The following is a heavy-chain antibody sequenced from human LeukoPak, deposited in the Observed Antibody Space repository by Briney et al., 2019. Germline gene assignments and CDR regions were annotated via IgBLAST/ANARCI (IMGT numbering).Heavy chain of an antibody. J-gene: IGHJ4*02. D-gene: IGHD3-22*01. CDR3: ARDGDPKYYYDSSGYYSY. CDR2: ISAYNGNT. Sequence: GASVKVSCKASGYTFTSSGISWVRQAPGQGLEWMGWISAYNGNTNYAQKLQGRVTMTTDTSTSTAYMELRSLRSDDTAVYYCARDGDPKYYYDSSGYYSYWGQGTLVTVSS. V-gene: IGHV1-18*01. CDR1: GYTFTSSG.